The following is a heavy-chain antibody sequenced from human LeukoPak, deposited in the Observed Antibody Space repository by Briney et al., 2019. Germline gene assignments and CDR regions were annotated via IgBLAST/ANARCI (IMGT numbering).Heavy chain of an antibody. V-gene: IGHV3-23*01. Sequence: GGSLRLSCAVSGFTFSNYAMNWVRQAPGKGLGWVSAITGSGGRTYYANSVKRRFSISRDNSKNTVYLQMSSLRAEDTAVYYCAKGSDPSRWFVEFNIKRPRPMRDHYFDYWGQGTLVTVSS. J-gene: IGHJ4*02. CDR2: ITGSGGRT. CDR1: GFTFSNYA. D-gene: IGHD3-10*01. CDR3: AKGSDPSRWFVEFNIKRPRPMRDHYFDY.